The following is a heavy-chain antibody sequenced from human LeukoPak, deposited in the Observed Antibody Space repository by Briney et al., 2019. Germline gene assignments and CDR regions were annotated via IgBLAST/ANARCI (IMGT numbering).Heavy chain of an antibody. D-gene: IGHD2-2*01. V-gene: IGHV3-23*01. CDR2: ISGSGGST. Sequence: GGSLRLSCAASGFTFSSYAMSWVRQAPGKGLEWVSAISGSGGSTYYADSVKGRFTISRHNSDNTVFLQMNSLRPEDTAVYFCARAVVPAAPFDSWGQGALVTVSS. CDR1: GFTFSSYA. CDR3: ARAVVPAAPFDS. J-gene: IGHJ4*02.